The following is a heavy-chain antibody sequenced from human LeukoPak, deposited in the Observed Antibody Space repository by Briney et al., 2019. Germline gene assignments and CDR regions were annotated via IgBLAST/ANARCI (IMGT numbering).Heavy chain of an antibody. CDR2: ISSSGSTI. CDR1: GFIFSTYS. D-gene: IGHD1-26*01. CDR3: ARGWELLGGNYFDY. J-gene: IGHJ4*02. Sequence: GGSLRLSCAASGFIFSTYSMNWVRQAPGKGLEWVSYISSSGSTIYYADSVKGRFTISRDNAKNSLYLQMNSLRAEDTTVYYCARGWELLGGNYFDYWGQGTLVTVSS. V-gene: IGHV3-48*04.